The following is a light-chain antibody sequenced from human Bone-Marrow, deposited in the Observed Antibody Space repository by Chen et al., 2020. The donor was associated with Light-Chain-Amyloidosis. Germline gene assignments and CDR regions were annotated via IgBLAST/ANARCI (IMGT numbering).Light chain of an antibody. Sequence: SYLLTQPSSVSVAPGQTATLACGGNNLGSTSLQWYQQTPGQAPRLVVYDDSDRPSGIPERLSGSNSGNTATLTISRVEAGDEADYYCQVWDRSSDRPVFGGGTKLTVL. V-gene: IGLV3-21*02. J-gene: IGLJ3*02. CDR2: DDS. CDR3: QVWDRSSDRPV. CDR1: NLGSTS.